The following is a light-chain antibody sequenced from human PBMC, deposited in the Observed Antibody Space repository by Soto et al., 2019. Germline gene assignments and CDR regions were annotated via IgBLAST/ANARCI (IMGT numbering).Light chain of an antibody. CDR3: SSHAGVGKVV. V-gene: IGLV2-8*01. J-gene: IGLJ1*01. Sequence: QSVLTQPPSASGSPGQSITISCTGTSSDVGASNYVSWYRQHPGTPTQLVISDVAKRPSGVPDRFSGSKSANTASLNVSGLQAEDEDDYYCSSHAGVGKVVFGGGTKVTVL. CDR1: SSDVGASNY. CDR2: DVA.